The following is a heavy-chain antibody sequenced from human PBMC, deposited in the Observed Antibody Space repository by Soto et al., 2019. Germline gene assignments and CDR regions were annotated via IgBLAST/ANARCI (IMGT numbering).Heavy chain of an antibody. Sequence: GGSLRLSCAASGFTFSTYAMSWVRQAPGKGLEWVSNIGSSAASANYIDSVKGRFTISRDNSKNTLYLQMNSLRAEDTAVYYCAKYQYSGGWHSDYWGQGTLVTLSS. J-gene: IGHJ4*02. D-gene: IGHD6-19*01. CDR2: IGSSAASA. CDR3: AKYQYSGGWHSDY. V-gene: IGHV3-23*01. CDR1: GFTFSTYA.